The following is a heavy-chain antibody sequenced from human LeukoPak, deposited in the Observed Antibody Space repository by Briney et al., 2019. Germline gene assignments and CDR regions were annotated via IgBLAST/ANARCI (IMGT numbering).Heavy chain of an antibody. J-gene: IGHJ6*03. CDR1: GFTFSNYG. Sequence: GGSLRLSCAASGFTFSNYGMHWVRQAPGKGLEWVAVISYDGSNKYYADSVKGRFTISRDNAKNSLYLQMNSLRAEDTAVYYCARGVTMVRGGSYYYYYMDVWGKGTTVTISS. V-gene: IGHV3-30*03. CDR2: ISYDGSNK. D-gene: IGHD3-10*01. CDR3: ARGVTMVRGGSYYYYYMDV.